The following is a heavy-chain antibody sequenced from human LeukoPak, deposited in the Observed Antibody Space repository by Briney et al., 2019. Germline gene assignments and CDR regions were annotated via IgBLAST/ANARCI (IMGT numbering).Heavy chain of an antibody. CDR3: AKDFVGPHFDY. J-gene: IGHJ4*02. CDR1: GGSFSGYY. CDR2: INHSGST. V-gene: IGHV4-34*01. Sequence: SETLSLTCAVYGGSFSGYYWSWIRQPPGKGLEWIGEINHSGSTNYNPSLKSRVTISVDTSKNQFSLKLSSVTAADTAVYYCAKDFVGPHFDYWGQGTLVTVSS.